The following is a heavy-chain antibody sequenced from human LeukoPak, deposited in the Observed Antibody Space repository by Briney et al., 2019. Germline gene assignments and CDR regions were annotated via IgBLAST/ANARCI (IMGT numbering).Heavy chain of an antibody. V-gene: IGHV1-2*02. Sequence: GASVKVSCKASGYTFTGYYMHWVRQAPGQGLEWMGWINPNSGGTNYAQKFQGRVTMTRDTSISTAYMELSRLRSDDTVVYYCARDFAHVATMVREPGDYWGQGTLVTVSS. CDR2: INPNSGGT. D-gene: IGHD3-10*01. J-gene: IGHJ4*02. CDR1: GYTFTGYY. CDR3: ARDFAHVATMVREPGDY.